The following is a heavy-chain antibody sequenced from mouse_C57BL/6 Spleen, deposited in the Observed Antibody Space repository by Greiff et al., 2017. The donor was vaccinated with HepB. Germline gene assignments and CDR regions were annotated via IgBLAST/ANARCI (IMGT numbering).Heavy chain of an antibody. CDR2: IHPSDSDT. V-gene: IGHV1-74*01. Sequence: QVQLKQPGAELVKPGASVKVSCKASGYTFTSYWMHWVKQRPGQGLEWIGRIHPSDSDTNYNQKFKGKATLTVDKSSSTAYMQLSSLTSEDSAVYYCATDYYYGSSSYYYAMDYWGQGTSVTVSS. CDR1: GYTFTSYW. D-gene: IGHD1-1*01. J-gene: IGHJ4*01. CDR3: ATDYYYGSSSYYYAMDY.